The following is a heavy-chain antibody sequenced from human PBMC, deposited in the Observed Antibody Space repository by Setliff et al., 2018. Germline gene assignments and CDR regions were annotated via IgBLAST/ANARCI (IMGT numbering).Heavy chain of an antibody. V-gene: IGHV1-18*01. Sequence: GASVKVSCKASGHTFITFGISWVRQAPGQGLEWMGWISAYSDDTEYAEKFQGRVAMTMDTSTGTAYMELRSLRSDDTAVYICAYDSSGYYPGYWGQGTLVTVSS. CDR1: GHTFITFG. J-gene: IGHJ4*02. CDR3: AYDSSGYYPGY. CDR2: ISAYSDDT. D-gene: IGHD3-22*01.